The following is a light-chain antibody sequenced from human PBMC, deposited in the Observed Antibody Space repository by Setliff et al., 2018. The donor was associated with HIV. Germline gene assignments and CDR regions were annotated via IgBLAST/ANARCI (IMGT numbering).Light chain of an antibody. V-gene: IGLV2-11*01. Sequence: SALAQPRSVSGSPGQSVTISRTGTSSDVGIYNYVSWYQHHPGKGPKLVIYDVSKRPSGVPDRFSGSKSGNTASLTISGLQAEDEADYYCCSYAGSYTLEIFGGGTKVTVL. CDR3: CSYAGSYTLEI. CDR2: DVS. CDR1: SSDVGIYNY. J-gene: IGLJ2*01.